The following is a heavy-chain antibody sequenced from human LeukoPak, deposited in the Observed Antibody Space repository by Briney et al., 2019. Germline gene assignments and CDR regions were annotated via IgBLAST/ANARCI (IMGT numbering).Heavy chain of an antibody. D-gene: IGHD5-18*01. CDR1: GGSISSGSYY. V-gene: IGHV4-61*02. CDR2: IYTSGST. CDR3: ARDLGGYSYADWDYYYYMDV. J-gene: IGHJ6*03. Sequence: PSQTLSLTCTVSGGSISSGSYYWSWIRQPAGKGLEWIGRIYTSGSTNYNPSLKSRVTISVDTSKNQFSRKLSSVTAADTAVYYCARDLGGYSYADWDYYYYMDVWGKGTTVTISS.